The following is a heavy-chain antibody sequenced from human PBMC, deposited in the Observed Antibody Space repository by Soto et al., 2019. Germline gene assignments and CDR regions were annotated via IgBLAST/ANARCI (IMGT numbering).Heavy chain of an antibody. J-gene: IGHJ6*02. CDR1: GYTFTSYG. Sequence: ASVKVSCTASGYTFTSYGISWVRQALGQGLEWMGWISGYNGITKYAQKFQGRMTQTTDTSTSTVYMELRSLRSDDAAVYYCARESGYPAFFGMDVWGQGTTITVSS. CDR3: ARESGYPAFFGMDV. CDR2: ISGYNGIT. V-gene: IGHV1-18*01. D-gene: IGHD5-12*01.